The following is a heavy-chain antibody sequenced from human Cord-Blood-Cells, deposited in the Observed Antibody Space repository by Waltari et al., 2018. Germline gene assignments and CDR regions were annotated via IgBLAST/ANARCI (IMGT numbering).Heavy chain of an antibody. V-gene: IGHV4-59*01. D-gene: IGHD7-27*01. Sequence: QVQLQESGPGLVKPSETLSLTCTVSGGSISSYYWSWIRQPPGKGLEWIGYIYYSGSTHYNPSLKSRVTISVDTSKNQFSLKLSAVTAADTAVYYCAREVTGDYFDYWGQGTLVTVSS. CDR2: IYYSGST. CDR1: GGSISSYY. CDR3: AREVTGDYFDY. J-gene: IGHJ4*02.